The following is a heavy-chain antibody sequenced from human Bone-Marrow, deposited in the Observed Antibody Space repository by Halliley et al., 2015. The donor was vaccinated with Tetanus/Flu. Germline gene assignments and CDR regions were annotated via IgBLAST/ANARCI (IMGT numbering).Heavy chain of an antibody. D-gene: IGHD1-26*01. Sequence: WFGHIYFSGPPIYNPSLNTRVTISVATSKHQFSLKLSSLTAADTAVYFCAIVYYSGNYVVNDSWGQGTLVTVSS. CDR3: AIVYYSGNYVVNDS. CDR2: IYFSGPP. J-gene: IGHJ4*02. V-gene: IGHV4-59*01.